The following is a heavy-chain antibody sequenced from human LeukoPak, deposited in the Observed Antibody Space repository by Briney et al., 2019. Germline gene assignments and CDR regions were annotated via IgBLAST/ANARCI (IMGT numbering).Heavy chain of an antibody. CDR1: GFTFSSYA. D-gene: IGHD3-9*01. V-gene: IGHV3-23*01. CDR3: AKVKGLYYDILTGYYRGGAFDI. J-gene: IGHJ3*02. CDR2: ISGSGGST. Sequence: GGSLRLSCAASGFTFSSYAMSWVRQAPGKGLEWVSAISGSGGSTYYADSVKGRFTISRDNSKNTLYLQMNSLRAEDTAVYYCAKVKGLYYDILTGYYRGGAFDIWGQGTMVTVSS.